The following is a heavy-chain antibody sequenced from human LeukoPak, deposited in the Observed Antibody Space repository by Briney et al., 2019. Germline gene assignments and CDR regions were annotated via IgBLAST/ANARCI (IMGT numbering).Heavy chain of an antibody. CDR3: AKSRVQGFDP. Sequence: GGSLRLSCAASGFTFSSYGMHWVRQAPGKGLEWVAFIGYDGNNKYYPDSVKGRFTISRDISKDTLYLQMNSLRAEDTAVYYCAKSRVQGFDPWGQGTLVTVSS. CDR1: GFTFSSYG. CDR2: IGYDGNNK. J-gene: IGHJ5*02. V-gene: IGHV3-30*02. D-gene: IGHD1-1*01.